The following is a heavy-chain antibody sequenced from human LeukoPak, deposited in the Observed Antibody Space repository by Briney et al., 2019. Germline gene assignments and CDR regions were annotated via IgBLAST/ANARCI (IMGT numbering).Heavy chain of an antibody. V-gene: IGHV4-4*09. Sequence: SETLSLTCTVSGGSISSYYWSWLRQPPGKGLEWIGYIYTSGSTNYNPSLKSRVTISVDTSKNQFSLKLSSVTAADTAVYYCARHAPIYYDSSGYPGFDYWGQGTLVTVSS. CDR2: IYTSGST. D-gene: IGHD3-22*01. CDR3: ARHAPIYYDSSGYPGFDY. J-gene: IGHJ4*02. CDR1: GGSISSYY.